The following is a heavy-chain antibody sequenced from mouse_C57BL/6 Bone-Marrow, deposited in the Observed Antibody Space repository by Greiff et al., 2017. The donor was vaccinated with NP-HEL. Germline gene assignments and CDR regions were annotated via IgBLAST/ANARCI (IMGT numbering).Heavy chain of an antibody. D-gene: IGHD3-3*01. J-gene: IGHJ3*01. V-gene: IGHV1-81*01. CDR2: IYPRSGNT. CDR3: ARGGDGFAY. CDR1: GYTFTSYG. Sequence: VQLQESEAELARPGASVKLSCKASGYTFTSYGIIWVKQRTGQGLEWIGEIYPRSGNTYYNEKFKGKATLTADKSSSTAYMELRSLTSEDSAVYFCARGGDGFAYWGQGTLVTVSA.